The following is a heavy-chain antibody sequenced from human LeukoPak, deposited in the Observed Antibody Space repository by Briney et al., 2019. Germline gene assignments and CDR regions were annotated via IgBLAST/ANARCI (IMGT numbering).Heavy chain of an antibody. J-gene: IGHJ4*02. Sequence: GASVKVSCKASGGTFSSYAISWVRQAPGQGLEWMGRIIPIFGTANYAQKFQGRVTITTDESTSTAYMELSSLRSEDTAVYYCARQNYVWGSYRYGTFDYWGQGTLVTVSS. D-gene: IGHD3-16*02. V-gene: IGHV1-69*05. CDR3: ARQNYVWGSYRYGTFDY. CDR2: IIPIFGTA. CDR1: GGTFSSYA.